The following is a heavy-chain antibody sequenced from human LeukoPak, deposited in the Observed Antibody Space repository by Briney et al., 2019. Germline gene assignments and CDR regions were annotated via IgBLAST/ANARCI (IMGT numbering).Heavy chain of an antibody. CDR1: GFSITSGYF. D-gene: IGHD4/OR15-4a*01. J-gene: IGHJ4*02. CDR2: IYTTGAGST. V-gene: IGHV4-38-2*02. CDR3: ARRAGAYSHPYDY. Sequence: SETLSLTCSVSGFSITSGYFWGWIRQSPGKGLEWIGNIYTTGAGSTYYNPSVKSRVTLFSDKAKNQLSLKMNSVTAADTAVYYCARRAGAYSHPYDYWGQGTLVTVSS.